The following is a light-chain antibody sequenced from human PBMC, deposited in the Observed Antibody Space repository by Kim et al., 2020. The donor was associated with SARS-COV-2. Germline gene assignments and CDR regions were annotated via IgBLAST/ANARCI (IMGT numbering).Light chain of an antibody. CDR1: QSVSSY. V-gene: IGKV3-11*01. Sequence: EIVLTQSPATLSLSPGERATLSCRASQSVSSYLAWYQQKPGQAPRLLFYDASNRATGIPARFSGSGSGTDFTLTISSLEPEDFAVYYCQQRSNWPPLTFGPGTKVDIK. CDR3: QQRSNWPPLT. J-gene: IGKJ3*01. CDR2: DAS.